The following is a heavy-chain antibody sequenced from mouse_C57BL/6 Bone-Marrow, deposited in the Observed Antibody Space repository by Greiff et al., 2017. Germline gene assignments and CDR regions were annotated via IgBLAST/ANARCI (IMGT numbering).Heavy chain of an antibody. V-gene: IGHV5-15*01. CDR1: GFTFSDYG. J-gene: IGHJ4*01. CDR2: ISNLAYSI. D-gene: IGHD2-2*01. CDR3: ARHVGYQYAKDY. Sequence: EVQGVESGGGLVQPGGSLKLSCAASGFTFSDYGMAWVRQAPRKGPEWVAFISNLAYSIYYADTVTGRFTISRENAKDTLYLEMSSLRSEDTAMYYCARHVGYQYAKDYWGQGTSVTVSS.